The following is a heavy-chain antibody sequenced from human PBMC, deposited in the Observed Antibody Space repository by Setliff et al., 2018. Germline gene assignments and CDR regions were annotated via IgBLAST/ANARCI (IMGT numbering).Heavy chain of an antibody. CDR1: GYTFTSYD. V-gene: IGHV1-8*02. J-gene: IGHJ5*02. Sequence: ASVKVSCKASGYTFTSYDINWVRQATGQGLEWMGWMNPNSGNTGYAQKFQGRVTMTRNTSISTAYMELSSLRSEDTAVYYCARGLVSLHYDFWSGYPNWFDPWGQGSLVTVSS. CDR2: MNPNSGNT. D-gene: IGHD3-3*01. CDR3: ARGLVSLHYDFWSGYPNWFDP.